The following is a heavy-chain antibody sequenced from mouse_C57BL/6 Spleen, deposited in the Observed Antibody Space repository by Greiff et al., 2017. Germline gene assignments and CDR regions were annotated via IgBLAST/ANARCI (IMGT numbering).Heavy chain of an antibody. V-gene: IGHV1-82*01. CDR1: GYAFSSSW. CDR3: ARYGSSCYAMDY. Sequence: QVQLKESGPELVKPGASVKISCKASGYAFSSSWMNWVKQRPGKGLEWIGRIYPGDGDTNYNGKFKGKATLTADKSSSTAYMQLSSLTSEDSAVYFCARYGSSCYAMDYWGQGTSVTVSA. J-gene: IGHJ4*01. CDR2: IYPGDGDT. D-gene: IGHD1-1*01.